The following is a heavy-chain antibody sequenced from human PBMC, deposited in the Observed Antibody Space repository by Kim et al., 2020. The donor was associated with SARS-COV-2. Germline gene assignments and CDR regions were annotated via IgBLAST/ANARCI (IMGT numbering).Heavy chain of an antibody. D-gene: IGHD1-1*01. V-gene: IGHV3-30-3*01. Sequence: GGSLRLSCAASEFTFSSYAMHWVRQGPGKGLEWVTVISYDGTIKYYADSVRGRFTISRDNSKNTLYLQMNSLSVEDTAVYYCARSRPSNADHRYNFYYWGRGTLVRVSS. CDR1: EFTFSSYA. CDR3: ARSRPSNADHRYNFYY. CDR2: ISYDGTIK. J-gene: IGHJ4*02.